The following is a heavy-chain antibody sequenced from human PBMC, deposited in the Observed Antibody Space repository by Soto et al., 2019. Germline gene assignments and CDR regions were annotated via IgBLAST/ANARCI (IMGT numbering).Heavy chain of an antibody. Sequence: GGSLRLSCAASGFTFSSYAMNWVRQAPGKGLEWVSVISGSGDSTYYADSVKGRFIISRDNSKNTLYLQMNSLRAEDTAVYYCAKYYYGSGSIRAFDIWGQGTMVTVSS. V-gene: IGHV3-23*01. CDR2: ISGSGDST. D-gene: IGHD3-10*01. CDR1: GFTFSSYA. CDR3: AKYYYGSGSIRAFDI. J-gene: IGHJ3*02.